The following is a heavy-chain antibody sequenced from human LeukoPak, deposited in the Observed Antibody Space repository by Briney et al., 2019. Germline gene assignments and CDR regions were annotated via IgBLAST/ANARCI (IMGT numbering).Heavy chain of an antibody. CDR3: AGGHSSGSYFNAYHL. J-gene: IGHJ3*01. CDR2: VYSGGST. D-gene: IGHD3-22*01. CDR1: EFTVSSNS. V-gene: IGHV3-53*01. Sequence: GGSLRLFCAASEFTVSSNSMSWVRQAPGKGLEWVSGVYSGGSTFYADSVKGRFIISRDSSKNTLYLQMNTLRAEDTAVYYCAGGHSSGSYFNAYHLWGQGTMVTVSS.